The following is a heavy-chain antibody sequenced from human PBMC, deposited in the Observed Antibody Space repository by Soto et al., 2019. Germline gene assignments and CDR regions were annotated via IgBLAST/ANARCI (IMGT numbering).Heavy chain of an antibody. D-gene: IGHD1-1*01. CDR1: GFTFSNYN. CDR2: ILSIGTT. V-gene: IGHV3-23*01. J-gene: IGHJ5*02. CDR3: AKELGTTGGNFFHP. Sequence: GGSLRLSCAASGFTFSNYNMNWVRQAPGEGLEWVSTILSIGTTYYADSVKGRFTISRDNSKNTLYLQMDSLRAEDTAVYFCAKELGTTGGNFFHPWGQGALVTVSS.